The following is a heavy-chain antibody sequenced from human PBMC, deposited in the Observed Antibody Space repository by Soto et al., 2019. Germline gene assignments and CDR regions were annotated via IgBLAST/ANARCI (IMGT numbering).Heavy chain of an antibody. V-gene: IGHV1-58*02. CDR3: AAAYRQGVRGFYYFDY. D-gene: IGHD3-10*01. J-gene: IGHJ4*02. CDR1: GFTFTSSA. CDR2: IVVGSGNT. Sequence: QMQLVQSGPEVKKPGTSVKVSCKASGFTFTSSAMQWVRQARGQRLEWIGWIVVGSGNTNYAQKFQERVTITRDMSTSTAYMELSSLRSEDTAVYYCAAAYRQGVRGFYYFDYWGQGTLVTVSS.